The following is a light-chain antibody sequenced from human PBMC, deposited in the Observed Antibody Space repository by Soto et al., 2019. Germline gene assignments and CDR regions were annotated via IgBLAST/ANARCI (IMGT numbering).Light chain of an antibody. V-gene: IGLV2-8*01. J-gene: IGLJ1*01. CDR2: EVS. CDR1: SSDVGGYNY. Sequence: QSALTQPPSASGSPGQSVTISCTGTSSDVGGYNYVSWYQQHPGKAPKLMIYEVSKRPSGVPDRFSGSKSGNTASLTVSGLQAEDEADYYFSSYAGSNNVYVFGTGTKLTVL. CDR3: SSYAGSNNVYV.